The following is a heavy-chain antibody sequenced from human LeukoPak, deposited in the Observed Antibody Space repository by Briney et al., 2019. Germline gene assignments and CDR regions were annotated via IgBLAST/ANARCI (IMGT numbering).Heavy chain of an antibody. CDR2: INPNSGGT. D-gene: IGHD6-13*01. J-gene: IGHJ4*02. CDR3: ARGAYSSSWSWFVGADHTFDY. V-gene: IGHV1-2*02. CDR1: GYTFTGYY. Sequence: ASVKVSCKASGYTFTGYYMHWVRQAPGQGLEWMGWINPNSGGTNYAQKFQGRVTMTRDTSISTAYMELSRLRSDDTAVYYCARGAYSSSWSWFVGADHTFDYWGQGTLVTVSS.